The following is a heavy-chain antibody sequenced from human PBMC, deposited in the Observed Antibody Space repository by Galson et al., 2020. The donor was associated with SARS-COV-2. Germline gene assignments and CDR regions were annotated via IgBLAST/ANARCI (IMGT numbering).Heavy chain of an antibody. CDR1: GGSISSGNYY. CDR2: IYKSGNT. Sequence: SETLSLTCTVSGGSISSGNYYWSWIRQPAGKGLEWIGRIYKSGNTNYNPSLWSQVTISVDTSKNQFSLKLRSVTAADTAVYYCARGNSPCVTMFGIVTCPWGMDVWGQGTAVTVSS. J-gene: IGHJ6*02. V-gene: IGHV4-61*02. D-gene: IGHD3-3*01. CDR3: ARGNSPCVTMFGIVTCPWGMDV.